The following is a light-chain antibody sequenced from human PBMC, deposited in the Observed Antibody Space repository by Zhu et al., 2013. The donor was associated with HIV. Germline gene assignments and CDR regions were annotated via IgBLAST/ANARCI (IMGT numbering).Light chain of an antibody. CDR1: QSVSSSY. Sequence: EIVLTQSPGTLSLSPGERATLSCRASQSVSSSYLAWYQQKPGQAPRLLIYGASSRATGIPDRFSGSGSGTDFTLTISRLEPEDLGVYYCQQYGTTFGQGTKVEMK. V-gene: IGKV3-20*01. J-gene: IGKJ1*01. CDR3: QQYGTT. CDR2: GAS.